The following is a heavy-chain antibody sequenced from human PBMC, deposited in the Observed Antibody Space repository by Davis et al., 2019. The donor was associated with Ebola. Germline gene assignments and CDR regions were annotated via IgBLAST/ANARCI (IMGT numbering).Heavy chain of an antibody. CDR3: ARPLNDYGDYWYFDL. D-gene: IGHD4-17*01. V-gene: IGHV4-38-2*01. CDR2: IYHSGST. CDR1: GFSFRDYG. J-gene: IGHJ2*01. Sequence: GSLRLSCAASGFSFRDYGMHWIRQPPGKGLEWIGSIYHSGSTYYNPSLKSRVTISVDTSKNQFSLKLSSVTAADTAVYYCARPLNDYGDYWYFDLWGRGTLVTVSS.